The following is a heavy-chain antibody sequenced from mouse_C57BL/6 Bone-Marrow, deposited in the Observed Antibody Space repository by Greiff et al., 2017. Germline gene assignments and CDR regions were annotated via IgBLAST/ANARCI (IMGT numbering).Heavy chain of an antibody. CDR1: GYAFSSFW. V-gene: IGHV1-82*01. CDR3: ARYGNYDWFAY. D-gene: IGHD1-1*01. J-gene: IGHJ3*01. CDR2: IYTGDGDT. Sequence: VNVVESGPELVKPGASVKISCKASGYAFSSFWMNWVKQRPGKGLEWIGRIYTGDGDTNYNGKFKGKATLTADKSSSTAYMQLSSLTSEDSAVYFCARYGNYDWFAYWGEGALVTVSA.